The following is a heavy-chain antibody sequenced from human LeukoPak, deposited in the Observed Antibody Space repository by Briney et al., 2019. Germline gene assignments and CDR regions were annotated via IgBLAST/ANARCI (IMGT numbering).Heavy chain of an antibody. D-gene: IGHD1-20*01. CDR2: INPSGGST. CDR3: ARERITTMDFQH. J-gene: IGHJ1*01. V-gene: IGHV1-46*01. CDR1: GYTFTRYY. Sequence: ASVKVSCKASGYTFTRYYMNWVRQAPGQGLEWMGIINPSGGSTNYAQKFQGRVTMTRDTSTSTIYMEVSSLRSDDTAVYYCARERITTMDFQHWGQGTLVTVSS.